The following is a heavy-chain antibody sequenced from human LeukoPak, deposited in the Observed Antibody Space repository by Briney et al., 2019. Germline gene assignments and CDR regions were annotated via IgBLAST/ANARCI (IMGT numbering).Heavy chain of an antibody. CDR3: ARGGERILTGFSDPYYYYMDV. D-gene: IGHD3-9*01. V-gene: IGHV1-69*13. Sequence: SVKVSCKASGYTFTGYYMHWVRQAPGQGLEWMGGIIPIFGTANYAQKFQGRVTITADESTSTAYMELSSLRSEDTAVYYCARGGERILTGFSDPYYYYMDVWGKGTTVTISS. J-gene: IGHJ6*03. CDR2: IIPIFGTA. CDR1: GYTFTGYY.